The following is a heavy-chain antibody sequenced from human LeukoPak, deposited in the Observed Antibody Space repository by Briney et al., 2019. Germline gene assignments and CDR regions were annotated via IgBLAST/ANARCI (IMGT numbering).Heavy chain of an antibody. V-gene: IGHV4-31*03. D-gene: IGHD3-22*01. CDR2: IYYSGST. CDR3: ARDRDSSGYFFDY. Sequence: PSQTLSLTCTVSGDSISSGGYYWSWIRQHPGKGLEWIGYIYYSGSTYYNPSLKSRVTISVDTSKNQFSLKLSSVTAADTAVYYCARDRDSSGYFFDYWGQGTLVTVSS. J-gene: IGHJ4*02. CDR1: GDSISSGGYY.